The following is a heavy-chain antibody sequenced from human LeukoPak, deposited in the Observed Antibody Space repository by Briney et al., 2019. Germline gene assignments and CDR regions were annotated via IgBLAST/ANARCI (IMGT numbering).Heavy chain of an antibody. CDR2: ISDNGGST. D-gene: IGHD6-19*01. CDR1: GFTFSSYA. V-gene: IGHV3-23*01. CDR3: AKHGYSSGWPQVPSQH. J-gene: IGHJ1*01. Sequence: GGSLRLSCAASGFTFSSYAMSWVRQAPGKGLEWVSVISDNGGSTSYADSVKGRFTISRGDSKDTLYLQMNSLRAGDTAIYYCAKHGYSSGWPQVPSQHWGQGTLVTVSS.